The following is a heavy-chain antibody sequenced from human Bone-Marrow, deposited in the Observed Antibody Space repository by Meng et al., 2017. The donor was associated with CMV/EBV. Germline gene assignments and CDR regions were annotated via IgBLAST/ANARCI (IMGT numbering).Heavy chain of an antibody. V-gene: IGHV3-30*02. J-gene: IGHJ4*02. D-gene: IGHD3-3*01. CDR2: IRYDGSNK. CDR3: AKAPGRYYDFWSGYYGFGVDY. Sequence: GGSLRLSCAASGFTFSSYAMHWVRQAPGKGLEWVAFIRYDGSNKYYADSVKGRFTISRDNSKNTLYLQMNSLRAEDTAVYYCAKAPGRYYDFWSGYYGFGVDYWGQGTLVTVSS. CDR1: GFTFSSYA.